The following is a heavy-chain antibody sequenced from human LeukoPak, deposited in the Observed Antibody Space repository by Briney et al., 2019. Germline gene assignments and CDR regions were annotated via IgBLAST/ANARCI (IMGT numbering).Heavy chain of an antibody. J-gene: IGHJ4*02. V-gene: IGHV3-7*01. D-gene: IGHD3-10*01. Sequence: QPGGSLRLSCAASGFTFSSYWMSWVRQAPGKGLEWVANIKQDGSKKNCVDSVKGRFTISRDNAKNSLYLQMNSLRAEDTAVYYCAGRSGSFDYWGQGTLVTVSS. CDR3: AGRSGSFDY. CDR2: IKQDGSKK. CDR1: GFTFSSYW.